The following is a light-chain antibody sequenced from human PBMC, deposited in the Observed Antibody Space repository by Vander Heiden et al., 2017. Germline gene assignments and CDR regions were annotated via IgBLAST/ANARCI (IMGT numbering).Light chain of an antibody. CDR1: RDIYNY. CDR2: DAS. Sequence: DIQMTQSPSSLSASVGDRVTITCQASRDIYNYLNWYQQKPGRAPKLLIYDASNLEPGVPSRFSGSGSGTDFSFTITSLQPEDVATYFCQQHDNLPMTFGQGTRLEIK. J-gene: IGKJ5*01. V-gene: IGKV1-33*01. CDR3: QQHDNLPMT.